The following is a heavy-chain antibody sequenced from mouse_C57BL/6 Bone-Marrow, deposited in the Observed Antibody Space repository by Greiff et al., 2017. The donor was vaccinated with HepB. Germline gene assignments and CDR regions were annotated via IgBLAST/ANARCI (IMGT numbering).Heavy chain of an antibody. D-gene: IGHD1-1*01. Sequence: VQLVESGAELMKPGASVKLSCKATGYTFTGYWIEWVKQRPGHGLEWIGEILPGSGSTNYNEKFKGKATFTADTSSNTAYMQLSSLTTEDSAMYYWARPAYYYGSSYYAMDYWGQGTSVTVSS. CDR2: ILPGSGST. J-gene: IGHJ4*01. CDR3: ARPAYYYGSSYYAMDY. V-gene: IGHV1-9*01. CDR1: GYTFTGYW.